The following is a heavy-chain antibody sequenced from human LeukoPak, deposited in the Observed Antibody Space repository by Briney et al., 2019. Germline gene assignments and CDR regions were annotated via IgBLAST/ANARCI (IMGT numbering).Heavy chain of an antibody. V-gene: IGHV3-13*01. CDR3: ARGPPRGKYYYMDV. J-gene: IGHJ6*03. Sequence: GGSLRLSCSASGFTFSSFDMHWFRHPTGQGLDWVSTIGTASDTYYPGSVEGRFTLSRDNAKNSLYLQMNSLTAGDTAVYYCARGPPRGKYYYMDVWGKGTTVTVSS. CDR2: IGTASDT. CDR1: GFTFSSFD. D-gene: IGHD1-1*01.